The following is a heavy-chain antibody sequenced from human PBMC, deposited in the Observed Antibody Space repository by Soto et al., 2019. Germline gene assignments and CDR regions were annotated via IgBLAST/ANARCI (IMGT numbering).Heavy chain of an antibody. J-gene: IGHJ5*02. CDR3: ARGSVAARSRWWFDT. V-gene: IGHV4-59*01. CDR2: IYYSGST. D-gene: IGHD6-6*01. CDR1: GGSISSYY. Sequence: PSETLSLTCTVSGGSISSYYWSWIRQPPGKGLEWIGYIYYSGSTNYNPSLKSRVTISVDTSKNQFSLKLSSVTAADTAVYYCARGSVAARSRWWFDTWGQGTLVTVSS.